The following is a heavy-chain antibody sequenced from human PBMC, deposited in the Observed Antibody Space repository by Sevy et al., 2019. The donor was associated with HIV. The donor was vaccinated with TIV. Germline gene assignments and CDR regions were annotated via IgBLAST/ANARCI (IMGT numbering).Heavy chain of an antibody. CDR1: GFTFSSYS. CDR3: AGDRTQDYDLWSDLKKKVQGYYYYYGMDV. V-gene: IGHV3-48*02. CDR2: ISSSSSTI. D-gene: IGHD3-3*01. Sequence: GSLRLSCAASGFTFSSYSMNWVRQAPGKGLEWVSYISSSSSTIYYADSVKGRFTISRDNAKNSLYVQMNSLRDEDTDAYYCAGDRTQDYDLWSDLKKKVQGYYYYYGMDVWGQGTTVTVSS. J-gene: IGHJ6*02.